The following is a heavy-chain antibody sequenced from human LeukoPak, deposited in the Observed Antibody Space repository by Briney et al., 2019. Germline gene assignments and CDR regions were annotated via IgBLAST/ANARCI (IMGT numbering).Heavy chain of an antibody. V-gene: IGHV1-8*02. Sequence: ATVKVSCKASGYTFTVYYMHWVRQAPGQGLEWMGWMNPNSGNTGYAQKFQGRVTMTRNTSISTAYMELSSLRSEDTAVYYCARDDARYYYGSGSRGPMDVWGKGTTVTISS. CDR1: GYTFTVYY. CDR2: MNPNSGNT. J-gene: IGHJ6*03. D-gene: IGHD3-10*01. CDR3: ARDDARYYYGSGSRGPMDV.